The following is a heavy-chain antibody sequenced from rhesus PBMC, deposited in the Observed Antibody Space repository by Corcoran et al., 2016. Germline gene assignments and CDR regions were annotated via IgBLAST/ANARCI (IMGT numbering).Heavy chain of an antibody. Sequence: QVQLPESGPGLVKPSETLSLTCAASGGSFSDDYYWSWICHPPGKGLEWIGYIYGSGGGTNYNPSLKNRVTISIDTSKNQFSLKLSSVTATDTAVYYCARDWGDYYGYGLDSWGQGVVVTVSS. CDR3: ARDWGDYYGYGLDS. CDR2: IYGSGGGT. V-gene: IGHV4-106*01. J-gene: IGHJ6*01. CDR1: GGSFSDDYY. D-gene: IGHD3-34*01.